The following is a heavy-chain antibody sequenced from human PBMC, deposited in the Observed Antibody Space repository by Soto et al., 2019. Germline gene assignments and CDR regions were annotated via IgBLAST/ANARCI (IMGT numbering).Heavy chain of an antibody. V-gene: IGHV1-69*12. CDR2: IIPIFGTA. CDR3: AVGSVDIVPTGMKPFDP. D-gene: IGHD5-12*01. J-gene: IGHJ5*02. Sequence: QVQLVQSGAEVKKPGSSVKVSCKASGGTFSNYAISWVRQAPGQGLEWMGGIIPIFGTANYAQQFQGSVTITADESTSTAYMELSSLRSEDTAIYYCAVGSVDIVPTGMKPFDPWGQGTLVTVSS. CDR1: GGTFSNYA.